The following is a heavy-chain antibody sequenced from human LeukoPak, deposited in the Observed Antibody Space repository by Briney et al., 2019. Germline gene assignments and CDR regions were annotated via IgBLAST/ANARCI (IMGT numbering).Heavy chain of an antibody. Sequence: GASVKVSCKASGGTFSSYAISWVRQAPGQGLKWMGWINPNNGVTNYAQTFQGRVTMTRDTSISTASMDLTRLRSDDTAVYYCARGPRGYSGYNLGYWGQGTLVTVSS. CDR1: GGTFSSYA. CDR3: ARGPRGYSGYNLGY. CDR2: INPNNGVT. J-gene: IGHJ4*02. V-gene: IGHV1-2*02. D-gene: IGHD5-12*01.